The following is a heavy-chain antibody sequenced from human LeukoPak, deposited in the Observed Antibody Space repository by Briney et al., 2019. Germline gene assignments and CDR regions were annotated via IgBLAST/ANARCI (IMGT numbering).Heavy chain of an antibody. Sequence: ASVRVSCKASGYTFASHDIHWVRQATGHGLEWMGWMNPNSGKTDYAQKFRGRITMTRNTSINTAYMDVNSLRSEDTAVYYCAGIIFAGIRGLDFWGQGTVVTVSS. V-gene: IGHV1-8*01. CDR1: GYTFASHD. D-gene: IGHD3-3*01. CDR3: AGIIFAGIRGLDF. J-gene: IGHJ3*01. CDR2: MNPNSGKT.